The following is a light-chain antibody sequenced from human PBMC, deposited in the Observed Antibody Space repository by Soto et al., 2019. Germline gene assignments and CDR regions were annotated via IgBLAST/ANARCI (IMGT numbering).Light chain of an antibody. J-gene: IGLJ2*01. CDR1: NSNIGRNT. V-gene: IGLV1-44*01. CDR3: AAWDDTLGARV. CDR2: SND. Sequence: QSVLTQPPSASGTPGQRVTISCSGSNSNIGRNTVSWYQQVPGTAPKSLIYSNDQRPSGVPDRISGSRSGTSASLAISGLQSGDEAEYYCAAWDDTLGARVFVGGTKLTVL.